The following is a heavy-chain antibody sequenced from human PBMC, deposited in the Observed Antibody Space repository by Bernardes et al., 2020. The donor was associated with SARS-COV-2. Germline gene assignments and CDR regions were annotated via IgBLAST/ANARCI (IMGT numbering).Heavy chain of an antibody. J-gene: IGHJ3*02. CDR1: GGTFSSYT. D-gene: IGHD5-12*01. CDR2: IIPILGIA. CDR3: AREVGGYSGYEQGAFDI. V-gene: IGHV1-69*04. Sequence: SVKVSCKASGGTFSSYTISWVRQAPGQGLEWMGRIIPILGIANYAQKFQGRVTITADKSTSTAYMELSSLRSEDTAVYYCAREVGGYSGYEQGAFDIWGQGTMVTVSS.